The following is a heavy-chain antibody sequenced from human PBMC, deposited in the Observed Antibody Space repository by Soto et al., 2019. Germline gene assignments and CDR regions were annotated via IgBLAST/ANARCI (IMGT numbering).Heavy chain of an antibody. CDR3: ARVVLMVYPNWFDP. D-gene: IGHD2-8*01. CDR1: GHTFTSYG. CDR2: ISAYNGNT. J-gene: IGHJ5*02. Sequence: ASVKVSCKASGHTFTSYGISWVRQAPGQGLEWMGWISAYNGNTNYAQKLQGRVTMTTDTSTSTAYMELRSLRSDDTAVYYCARVVLMVYPNWFDPWGQGTLVTVSS. V-gene: IGHV1-18*01.